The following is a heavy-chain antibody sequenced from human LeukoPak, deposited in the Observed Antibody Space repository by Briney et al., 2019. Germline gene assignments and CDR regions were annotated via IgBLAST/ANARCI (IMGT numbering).Heavy chain of an antibody. J-gene: IGHJ4*02. Sequence: GGSLRLSCAASGFTFSSYAMHWVRQAPGKGLEWVAVISYDGSNKYYADSVKGRFTISRDNSKNTLYLQMNSLRAEDTAAYYCARAGRRDGYNGLFDYWGQGTLVTVSS. CDR3: ARAGRRDGYNGLFDY. D-gene: IGHD5-24*01. V-gene: IGHV3-30-3*01. CDR1: GFTFSSYA. CDR2: ISYDGSNK.